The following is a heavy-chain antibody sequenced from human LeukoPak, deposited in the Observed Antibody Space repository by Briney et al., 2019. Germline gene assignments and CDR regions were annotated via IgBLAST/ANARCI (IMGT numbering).Heavy chain of an antibody. Sequence: SQTLSLTCAISGDSVSRDTAAWSWVRQSPSRGLEWLGRTYYRSKWYNDYAVSVKSRITINPDTSKNQFSLQLNSVTPEDTAVYYCARYRGGSSWYYFDNWGQGSLVTVSS. CDR1: GDSVSRDTAA. CDR2: TYYRSKWYN. J-gene: IGHJ4*02. D-gene: IGHD6-13*01. V-gene: IGHV6-1*01. CDR3: ARYRGGSSWYYFDN.